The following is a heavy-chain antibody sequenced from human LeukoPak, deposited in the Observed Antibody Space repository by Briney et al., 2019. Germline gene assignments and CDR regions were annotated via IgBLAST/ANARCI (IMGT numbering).Heavy chain of an antibody. CDR2: IGTAGDT. D-gene: IGHD3-9*01. V-gene: IGHV3-13*01. CDR3: ARGYDILTGDNYFDY. J-gene: IGHJ4*02. Sequence: GGSLRLSCAASGFTFSGYEMHWVRQTTGKGREWVSAIGTAGDTYYPGSVKGRFTISRESAKNSLYLQMNSLRAGDTAVYYCARGYDILTGDNYFDYWGQGTLVTVSS. CDR1: GFTFSGYE.